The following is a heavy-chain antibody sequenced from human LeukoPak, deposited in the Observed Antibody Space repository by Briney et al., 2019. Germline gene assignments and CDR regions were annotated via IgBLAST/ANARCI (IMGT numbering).Heavy chain of an antibody. J-gene: IGHJ4*02. Sequence: SVKVSCKASGGTFSSYAISWVRQAPGQGLEWMGRIIPILGIANYAQKFQDRVTITADKSTSTAYMELSSLRSEDTAVYYCATYYYDSSVPVYFDYWGQGTLVTVSS. CDR1: GGTFSSYA. V-gene: IGHV1-69*04. CDR3: ATYYYDSSVPVYFDY. CDR2: IIPILGIA. D-gene: IGHD3-22*01.